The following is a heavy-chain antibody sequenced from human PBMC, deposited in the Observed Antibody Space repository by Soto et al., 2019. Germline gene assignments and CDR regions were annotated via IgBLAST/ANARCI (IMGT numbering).Heavy chain of an antibody. CDR2: IIPIFGIA. D-gene: IGHD2-21*02. V-gene: IGHV1-69*13. Sequence: SVKVSCKASGGTFSRYSITWVRQAPGHGLEWIGRIIPIFGIASYAQKFQGRVTITADESTSTAYMELSSLRSEDMAVYYCARVAVVVTAIDAFDIWGQGTMVTVSS. J-gene: IGHJ3*02. CDR1: GGTFSRYS. CDR3: ARVAVVVTAIDAFDI.